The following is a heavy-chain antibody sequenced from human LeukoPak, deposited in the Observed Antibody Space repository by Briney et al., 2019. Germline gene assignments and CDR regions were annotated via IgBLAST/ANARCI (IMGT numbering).Heavy chain of an antibody. CDR2: ISGSGGST. D-gene: IGHD3-10*01. V-gene: IGHV3-23*01. CDR3: AKSGYGSGSYYSTVDY. Sequence: GGTLRLSCAASGFTFSSYGMSWVRQAPGKGLEWVSAISGSGGSTYYADPVKGRLTISRDNSKNTLYLQMNSLRAEDMAVYYCAKSGYGSGSYYSTVDYWGQGTLVTVSS. CDR1: GFTFSSYG. J-gene: IGHJ4*02.